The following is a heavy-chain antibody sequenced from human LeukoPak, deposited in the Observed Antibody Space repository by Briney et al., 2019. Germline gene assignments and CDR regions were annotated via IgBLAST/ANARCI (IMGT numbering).Heavy chain of an antibody. D-gene: IGHD6-6*01. CDR2: IYTGGNT. V-gene: IGHV3-53*04. CDR1: GFTVSTNY. Sequence: PGGSLRLSCAASGFTVSTNYMSWVRQAPGKGLAWVSVIYTGGNTYYADSVKGRFTISRHNSRNTLSLQMNSLTAEDTAVYYCARVEYSISSGAFDIWGQGTMVTVSS. CDR3: ARVEYSISSGAFDI. J-gene: IGHJ3*02.